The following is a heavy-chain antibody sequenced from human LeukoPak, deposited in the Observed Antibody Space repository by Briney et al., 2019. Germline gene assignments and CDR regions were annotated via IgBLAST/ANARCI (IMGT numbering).Heavy chain of an antibody. D-gene: IGHD1-1*01. Sequence: SQTLSLTCAISGYSVSNKSATWNWTRQSPSRGLQWLGRTYYRSKWYNDSAVSVKSRININPDKSKNQLYLRLNSVTPDDTAVYYCTRNHWDALPYWFDPWGQGTLVTVSS. J-gene: IGHJ5*02. CDR2: TYYRSKWYN. V-gene: IGHV6-1*01. CDR1: GYSVSNKSAT. CDR3: TRNHWDALPYWFDP.